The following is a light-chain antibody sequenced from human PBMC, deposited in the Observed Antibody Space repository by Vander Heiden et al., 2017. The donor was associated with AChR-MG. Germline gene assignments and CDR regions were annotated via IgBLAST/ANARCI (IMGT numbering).Light chain of an antibody. CDR1: QSLSSY. V-gene: IGKV3-11*01. CDR3: QQRRSWPRT. Sequence: EIVLTQSPVTLSLSPGARVTLTCRASQSLSSYLAWYQQKPGQAPRLLIYGASTRASGVPDRFTGSGSGTDFILTISSLEPEDFAVYYCQQRRSWPRTFGQGT. CDR2: GAS. J-gene: IGKJ1*01.